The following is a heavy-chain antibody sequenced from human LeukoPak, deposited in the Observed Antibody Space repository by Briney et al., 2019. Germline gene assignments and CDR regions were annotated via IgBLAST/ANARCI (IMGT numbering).Heavy chain of an antibody. J-gene: IGHJ4*02. Sequence: GGSLRLSCAASGFTFSSYAMSWVRQAPGKGLEWVSAISGSGGSTYYADSVKGRFTISRDKSKNTLYLQMNSLRAEDTAIYYCAKEFFDSQQLVPYFDYWGQGTLVTVSS. CDR1: GFTFSSYA. V-gene: IGHV3-23*01. CDR3: AKEFFDSQQLVPYFDY. CDR2: ISGSGGST. D-gene: IGHD6-13*01.